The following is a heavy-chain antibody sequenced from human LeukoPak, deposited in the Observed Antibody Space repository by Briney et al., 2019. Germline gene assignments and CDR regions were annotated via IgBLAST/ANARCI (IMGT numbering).Heavy chain of an antibody. J-gene: IGHJ6*03. CDR3: AMIAAAGTLTYYMDV. CDR1: GFTFSSYG. V-gene: IGHV3-23*01. CDR2: ISGSGGST. D-gene: IGHD6-13*01. Sequence: GGTLRLSCAASGFTFSSYGMSWVRQAPGKGLEWVSAISGSGGSTYYADSVKGRFTISRDNAKNSLYLQMNSLRAEDTAVYYCAMIAAAGTLTYYMDVWGKGTTVTVSS.